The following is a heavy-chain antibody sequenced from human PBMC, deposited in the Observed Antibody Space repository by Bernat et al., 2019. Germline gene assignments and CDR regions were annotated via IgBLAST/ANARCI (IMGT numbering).Heavy chain of an antibody. D-gene: IGHD3-9*01. CDR2: ISYTGSP. Sequence: QLQVQESGPGLVKPSETLSLTCTVSGGSMSSTSYYWGWIRQPPGKGLDWIGSISYTGSPYYNPSLESRVIISVDTSKKQFSLDLTSVTAADTAVYYCARLPLTGDRGRGTFDIWGQGTMVTVSS. V-gene: IGHV4-39*01. CDR3: ARLPLTGDRGRGTFDI. J-gene: IGHJ3*02. CDR1: GGSMSSTSYY.